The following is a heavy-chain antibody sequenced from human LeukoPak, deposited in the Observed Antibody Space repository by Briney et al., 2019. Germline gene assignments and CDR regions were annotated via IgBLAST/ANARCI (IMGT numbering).Heavy chain of an antibody. V-gene: IGHV3-72*01. D-gene: IGHD2-15*01. CDR1: GFTFSDYY. J-gene: IGHJ4*02. Sequence: GGSLRLSCAASGFTFSDYYWDWVRQAPGKGLEWVGRTRNKANSYTTEYAASVKGRFTISRDDSKNSLYLQMNSLKTEDTAVYYCAKGAECSGGCCRSTFDYWGQGTLVTVSS. CDR3: AKGAECSGGCCRSTFDY. CDR2: TRNKANSYTT.